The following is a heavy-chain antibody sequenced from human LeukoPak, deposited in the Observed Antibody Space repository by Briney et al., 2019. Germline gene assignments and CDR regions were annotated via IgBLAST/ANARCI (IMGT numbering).Heavy chain of an antibody. V-gene: IGHV3-30*03. Sequence: GGSLRLSCAASGFTFSSYGMHWVRQAPGKGLEWVAVISYDGSNKYYADSVKGRFTISRDNSKNTLYLQMNSLRAEDTAVYYCARLAVVVVVAATGGAFDYWGQGTLVTDSS. D-gene: IGHD2-15*01. CDR1: GFTFSSYG. CDR3: ARLAVVVVVAATGGAFDY. J-gene: IGHJ4*02. CDR2: ISYDGSNK.